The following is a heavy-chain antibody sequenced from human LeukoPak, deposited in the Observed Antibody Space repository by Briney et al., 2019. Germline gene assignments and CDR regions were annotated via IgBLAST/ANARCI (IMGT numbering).Heavy chain of an antibody. CDR2: IRYDGSNK. CDR3: AKDVRKNGDYFDY. V-gene: IGHV3-30*02. D-gene: IGHD1-1*01. CDR1: GFTFSNYW. Sequence: GGSLRLSCAASGFTFSNYWMSWVRQAPGKGLEWVAFIRYDGSNKYYADSVKGRFTISRDNSKNTLYLQMNSLRAEDTAVYYCAKDVRKNGDYFDYWGQGTLVTVSS. J-gene: IGHJ4*02.